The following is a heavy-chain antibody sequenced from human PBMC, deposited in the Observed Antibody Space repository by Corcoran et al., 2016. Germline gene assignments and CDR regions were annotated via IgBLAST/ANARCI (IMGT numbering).Heavy chain of an antibody. V-gene: IGHV3-30*18. Sequence: QVQLVESGGGVVQPGRSLRLSCAASGFTFSSYGMHWVRQAPGKGLEWVAVISYDGSNKYYADSVKGRFTISRDNSKNTLYLQMNSLRAEDTAVYYGAKAVGATGNDDWGQGTLVTVSS. CDR2: ISYDGSNK. J-gene: IGHJ4*02. D-gene: IGHD1-26*01. CDR1: GFTFSSYG. CDR3: AKAVGATGNDD.